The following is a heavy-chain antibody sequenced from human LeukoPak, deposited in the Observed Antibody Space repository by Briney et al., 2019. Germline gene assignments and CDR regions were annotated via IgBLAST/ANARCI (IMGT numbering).Heavy chain of an antibody. V-gene: IGHV3-21*01. CDR2: IGSSSENI. D-gene: IGHD4-17*01. CDR1: GFTFNIYS. CDR3: ARWTTLTTKALDY. Sequence: PGGSLRLSCAASGFTFNIYSMTWGRQAPGKGLEWVSSIGSSSENIYYADSVRGRFTISRDNAKNSLFLQMSSLRAEDTAVYYCARWTTLTTKALDYWGQGTLVTVS. J-gene: IGHJ4*02.